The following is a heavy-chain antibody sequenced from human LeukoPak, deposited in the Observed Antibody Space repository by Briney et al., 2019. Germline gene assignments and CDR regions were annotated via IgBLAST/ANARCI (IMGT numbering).Heavy chain of an antibody. J-gene: IGHJ6*03. V-gene: IGHV4-39*07. CDR1: GGSISSSSYY. CDR3: ARVPVAAAGTDYYYYMDV. D-gene: IGHD6-13*01. CDR2: IYYSGST. Sequence: SETLSLTCTVSGGSISSSSYYWGWIRQPPGKGLEWIGCIYYSGSTYYNLSLKSRVTISVDTSKNQCSLKLSSVTAADTAVYYCARVPVAAAGTDYYYYMDVWGKGTTVTVSS.